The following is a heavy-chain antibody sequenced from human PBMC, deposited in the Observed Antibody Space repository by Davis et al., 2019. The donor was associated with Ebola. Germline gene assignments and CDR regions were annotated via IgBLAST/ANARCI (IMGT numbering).Heavy chain of an antibody. J-gene: IGHJ6*02. CDR3: ARWGMDV. CDR1: GGSFSGYY. Sequence: SETLSLTCAVYGGSFSGYYWSWIRQPPGKGLEWIGEINHSGSTNYNPSLKSRVTISVDTSKNQFSLKLSPVTAADTAVYYCARWGMDVWGQGTTVTVSS. V-gene: IGHV4-34*01. CDR2: INHSGST.